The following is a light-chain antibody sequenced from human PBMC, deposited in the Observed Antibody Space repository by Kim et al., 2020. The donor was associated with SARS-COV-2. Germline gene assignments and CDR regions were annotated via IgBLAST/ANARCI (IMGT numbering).Light chain of an antibody. Sequence: LSPGERATLSCRASQSVSSSYLAWYQQKPGQAPRLLIYGASSRATGIPDRFSGSGSGTDFTLTISRLEPEDVAVYYCQQYGSSLYSFGQGTKLEI. CDR3: QQYGSSLYS. V-gene: IGKV3-20*01. J-gene: IGKJ2*03. CDR1: QSVSSSY. CDR2: GAS.